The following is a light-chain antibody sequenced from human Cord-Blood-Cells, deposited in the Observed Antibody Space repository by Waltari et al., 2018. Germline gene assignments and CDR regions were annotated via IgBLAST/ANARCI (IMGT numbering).Light chain of an antibody. Sequence: EIVMTQSPATLSVSPGERATLSCRASQSVSSNLAWYQQKPGQAPRLLIYGASTRATGISARFSGSGSGTEFTLTISSLQSEDFAVYYCQQYNNWPSPYTFGQGTKLEIK. CDR2: GAS. J-gene: IGKJ2*01. V-gene: IGKV3-15*01. CDR1: QSVSSN. CDR3: QQYNNWPSPYT.